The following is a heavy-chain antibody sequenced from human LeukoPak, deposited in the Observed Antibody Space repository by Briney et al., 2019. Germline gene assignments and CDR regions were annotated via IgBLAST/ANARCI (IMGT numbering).Heavy chain of an antibody. CDR2: IRSKAYGGTT. CDR1: GFTSGDYA. CDR3: TRGGTVLRYFGI. J-gene: IGHJ3*02. Sequence: PGGSLRLSCTASGFTSGDYAMSWFRQAPRPGIEWVGFIRSKAYGGTTEYAASVKGRFTISRDDSKSIAYLQMNSLKTEDTAAYYCTRGGTVLRYFGIWGQGTMVTVSS. D-gene: IGHD3-9*01. V-gene: IGHV3-49*03.